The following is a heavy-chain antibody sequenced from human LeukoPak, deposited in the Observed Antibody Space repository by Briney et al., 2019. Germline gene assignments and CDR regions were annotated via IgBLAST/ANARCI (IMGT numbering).Heavy chain of an antibody. V-gene: IGHV1-69*05. CDR1: GGTFSNYA. Sequence: ASVKVSCKASGGTFSNYAISWVRQAPGQGLEWMGGIIPIFGTANYAQKFQGRVTITTDESTSTAYMELSSLRSEDTAVYYCARDGYYGSGSLDVWGKGTTVTVSS. D-gene: IGHD3-10*01. CDR2: IIPIFGTA. J-gene: IGHJ6*04. CDR3: ARDGYYGSGSLDV.